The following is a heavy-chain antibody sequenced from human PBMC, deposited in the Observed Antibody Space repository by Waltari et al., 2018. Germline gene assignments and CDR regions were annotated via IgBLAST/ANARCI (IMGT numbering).Heavy chain of an antibody. D-gene: IGHD2-15*01. CDR3: ARRYCSGGSCYVDY. J-gene: IGHJ4*02. CDR1: GFTVSSNY. CDR2: IDSVGST. Sequence: EVQLVESGGGLIQPGGSLRLSCAASGFTVSSNYMSWVRQAPGKGREGVSVIDSVGSTDYADSVKGRFTISRDNSKNTLYLQMNSLRAEDTAVYYCARRYCSGGSCYVDYWGQGTLVTVSS. V-gene: IGHV3-53*01.